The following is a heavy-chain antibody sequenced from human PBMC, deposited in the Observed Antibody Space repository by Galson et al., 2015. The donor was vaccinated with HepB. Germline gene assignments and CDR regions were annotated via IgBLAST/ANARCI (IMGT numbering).Heavy chain of an antibody. CDR1: GHTFTSYY. V-gene: IGHV1-46*03. CDR3: AGESGSSSRYFDY. D-gene: IGHD3-3*01. CDR2: INPTGGST. J-gene: IGHJ4*02. Sequence: SVKVSCKASGHTFTSYYVHWVRQAPGQGLEWMGIINPTGGSTTYGQKFQGRVTLTRDRTTSTVYMELSSLRSEDTAVYYCAGESGSSSRYFDYWGQGTLVTVSS.